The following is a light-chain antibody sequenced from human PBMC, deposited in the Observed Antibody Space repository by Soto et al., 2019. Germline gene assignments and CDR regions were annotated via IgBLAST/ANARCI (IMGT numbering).Light chain of an antibody. V-gene: IGLV2-11*01. CDR2: DVT. CDR1: SSDVGGYNS. Sequence: QSALTQPRSVSGSPGQSVTISCTGTSSDVGGYNSVSWYQQHPGKAPKLMIYDVTKRPSGVPDRFSGSKSGNTASLTISGLQAEDEADYYCCSYAASYTYVSGGGTKLTVL. J-gene: IGLJ2*01. CDR3: CSYAASYTYV.